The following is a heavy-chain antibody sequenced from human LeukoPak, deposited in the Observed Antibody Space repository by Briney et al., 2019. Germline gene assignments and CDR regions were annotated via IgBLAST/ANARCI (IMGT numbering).Heavy chain of an antibody. CDR2: IYYSGST. J-gene: IGHJ4*02. V-gene: IGHV4-61*01. CDR3: ARGRTSIAVAGLDYFDY. D-gene: IGHD6-19*01. Sequence: SETLSLTCTVSGGSVSSGSYYWSWIRQPPGKGLEWIGYIYYSGSTNYNPSLKSRVTISVDTSKNQFSLKLSSVTAADTAVYYCARGRTSIAVAGLDYFDYWGQGTLVTVSS. CDR1: GGSVSSGSYY.